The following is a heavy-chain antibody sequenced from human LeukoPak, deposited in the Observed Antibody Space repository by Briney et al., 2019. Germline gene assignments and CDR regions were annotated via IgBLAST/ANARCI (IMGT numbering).Heavy chain of an antibody. D-gene: IGHD2-21*02. CDR2: ISSDSSYI. V-gene: IGHV3-21*01. Sequence: PGGSLRLSCAVAGFTFSSYSMNWVRQAPGKGLEWVSSISSDSSYIDYADSVKGRFTISRDNANNSLYLQMNSLRAEDTAVYYCATEVGRGGASDSYRLQPVNYFDYWGQGTLVTVSS. CDR3: ATEVGRGGASDSYRLQPVNYFDY. CDR1: GFTFSSYS. J-gene: IGHJ4*02.